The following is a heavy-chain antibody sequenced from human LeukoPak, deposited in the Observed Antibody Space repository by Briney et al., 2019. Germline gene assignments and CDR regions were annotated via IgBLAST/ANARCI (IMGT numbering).Heavy chain of an antibody. J-gene: IGHJ4*02. V-gene: IGHV1-2*02. CDR1: GYTFSDYY. CDR3: VKPTLGYGGGYYFDY. D-gene: IGHD4-23*01. CDR2: INPNSGGT. Sequence: ASVKVSCKASGYTFSDYYIHWVRQAPGQGLEWMGWINPNSGGTNYAQKFQGRVTMTRDTSISTAYMELSRLGSDDTAVYYCVKPTLGYGGGYYFDYWGQGTLVTVSS.